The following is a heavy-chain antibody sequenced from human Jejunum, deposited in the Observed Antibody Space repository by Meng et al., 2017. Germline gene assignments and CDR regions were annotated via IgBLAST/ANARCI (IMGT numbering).Heavy chain of an antibody. D-gene: IGHD1-26*01. CDR2: VNEDGSAK. Sequence: GESLKISCAGSGFTFSGYWMTWVRQAPGRGLEWVASVNEDGSAKHYADSVKGRFTTSRDNAKNSLYLEMNGLRAEDTALYYCAKHLSGSYTFDYWGQGTLVTVSS. J-gene: IGHJ4*02. CDR3: AKHLSGSYTFDY. CDR1: GFTFSGYW. V-gene: IGHV3-7*03.